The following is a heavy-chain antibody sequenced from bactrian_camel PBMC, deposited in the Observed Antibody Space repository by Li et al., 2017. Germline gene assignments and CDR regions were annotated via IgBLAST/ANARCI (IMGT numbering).Heavy chain of an antibody. CDR2: IFVDGINT. CDR3: AADGGIGGYCGRPVYEYGS. CDR1: GGTFSTSY. J-gene: IGHJ4*01. V-gene: IGHV3-2*01. Sequence: VQLVESGGGSVQAGGSLRLSCAASGGTFSTSYMSWVRQAPGKGLEWVTTIFVDGINTWYSDPVKGRFTISKDNAKSTLYLQMNSLKPEDTAMYYCAADGGIGGYCGRPVYEYGSVGQGTQVTVS. D-gene: IGHD2*01.